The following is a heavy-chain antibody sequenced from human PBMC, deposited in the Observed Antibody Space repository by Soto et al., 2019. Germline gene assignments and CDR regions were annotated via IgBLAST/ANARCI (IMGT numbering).Heavy chain of an antibody. D-gene: IGHD6-13*01. CDR3: ARDGGCWQQLVLCMDV. CDR2: ISSSGSTI. V-gene: IGHV3-48*03. Sequence: EVQLVESGGGLVQPGGSLRLSCAASGFTFSSYEMNWVRQAPGKGLEWVSYISSSGSTIYYADSVMGRFTISRDNAKNSLYLQMNSLRAEDTAVYYCARDGGCWQQLVLCMDVWGQGTTVTVSS. J-gene: IGHJ6*02. CDR1: GFTFSSYE.